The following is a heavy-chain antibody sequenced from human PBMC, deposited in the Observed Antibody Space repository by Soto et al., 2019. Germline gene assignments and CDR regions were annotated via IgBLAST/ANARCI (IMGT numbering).Heavy chain of an antibody. D-gene: IGHD6-13*01. CDR1: GGSISSSSYY. Sequence: SETLSLTCTVSGGSISSSSYYWGWIRQPPGKGLEWIGSIYYSGSTYYNPSLKSRVTISVDTSKNQFSLKLSSVTAADTAVYYCARLSLLAAALDWFDPWSQGTLVTVSS. V-gene: IGHV4-39*01. CDR2: IYYSGST. J-gene: IGHJ5*02. CDR3: ARLSLLAAALDWFDP.